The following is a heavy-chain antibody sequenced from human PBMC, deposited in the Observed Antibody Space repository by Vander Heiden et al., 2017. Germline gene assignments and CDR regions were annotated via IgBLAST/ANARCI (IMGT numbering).Heavy chain of an antibody. J-gene: IGHJ4*02. CDR1: GGTFSSYV. CDR2: IIPIFGAA. V-gene: IGHV1-69*01. Sequence: QVQLVQSGAEVTKPGSSVKVSCKASGGTFSSYVFSWVRQAPGQGLEWVGGIIPIFGAAKYEQKFQGRITLTADESLSTAYMELSSLTSEDTAVYYCARGVSGVEVATFFDYWGQGTLVTVSS. D-gene: IGHD2-15*01. CDR3: ARGVSGVEVATFFDY.